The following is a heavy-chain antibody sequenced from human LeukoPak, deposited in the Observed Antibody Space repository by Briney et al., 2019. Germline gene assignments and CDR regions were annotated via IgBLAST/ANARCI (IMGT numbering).Heavy chain of an antibody. Sequence: RAGGSLRPSCAASGFSFSSYAMSWVRQAPGKGLEWVSTVTASGGETHYADSVKGRFVISRDNSIKKIYLQMDSLRGDDTAIYYCAKGKVNHLGGLDYWGQGTLVPVSS. CDR1: GFSFSSYA. CDR3: AKGKVNHLGGLDY. V-gene: IGHV3-23*01. J-gene: IGHJ4*02. CDR2: VTASGGET.